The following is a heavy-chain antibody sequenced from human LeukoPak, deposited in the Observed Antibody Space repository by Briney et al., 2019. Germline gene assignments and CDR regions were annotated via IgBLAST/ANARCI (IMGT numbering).Heavy chain of an antibody. CDR1: GGTFSSYA. J-gene: IGHJ5*02. V-gene: IGHV1-69*13. Sequence: ASVKVSCKASGGTFSSYATSWVRQAPGQGLEWMGGIIPIFGTANYAQKFQGRVTITADESTSTAYMELSSLRSEDTAVYYCAVEYCSGGSCHNWFDPWGQGTLVTVSS. CDR3: AVEYCSGGSCHNWFDP. CDR2: IIPIFGTA. D-gene: IGHD2-15*01.